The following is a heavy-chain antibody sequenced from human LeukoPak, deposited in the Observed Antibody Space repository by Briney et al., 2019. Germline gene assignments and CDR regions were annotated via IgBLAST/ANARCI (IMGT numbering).Heavy chain of an antibody. Sequence: GASLKISCKGSGAGFTSYWIGGVRQMRGKGLEGMGIIYRGDSDTSYSPSFQGQVTISADKSISPAYLQWSSLKASDTAMYYCARAPPYSYGNGFDYWGQGTLVTVSS. D-gene: IGHD5-18*01. J-gene: IGHJ4*02. CDR2: IYRGDSDT. V-gene: IGHV5-51*01. CDR1: GAGFTSYW. CDR3: ARAPPYSYGNGFDY.